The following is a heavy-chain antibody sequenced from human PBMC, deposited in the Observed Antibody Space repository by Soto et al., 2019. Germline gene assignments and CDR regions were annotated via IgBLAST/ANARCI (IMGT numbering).Heavy chain of an antibody. CDR3: ARERTIAAPAKTYYYYYYMDV. Sequence: QVQLVQSGAEVKKPGASVKVSCKASGYTFTSYGISWVRQAPGQGLEWKGWISAYNGNTNYPQKLQGRVTMTTDTSTSTAYRELRSLRSDDTAVYYCARERTIAAPAKTYYYYYYMDVWGKGTTVTVSS. CDR2: ISAYNGNT. CDR1: GYTFTSYG. D-gene: IGHD6-6*01. J-gene: IGHJ6*03. V-gene: IGHV1-18*01.